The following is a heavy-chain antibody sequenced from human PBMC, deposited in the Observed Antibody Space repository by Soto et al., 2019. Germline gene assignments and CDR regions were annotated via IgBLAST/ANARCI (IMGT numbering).Heavy chain of an antibody. V-gene: IGHV2-70*13. CDR3: ARSIRGPRRFNGMDV. CDR2: IERDDDDK. CDR1: GFSLPSPGMC. D-gene: IGHD1-20*01. J-gene: IGHJ6*02. Sequence: SGPTLVNPTETLTVTCTFSGFSLPSPGMCVSWIRQSPGKALEWLALIERDDDDKYYSTSLKTRLTISKDTRKNQVVLTMANMDPADTATYYCARSIRGPRRFNGMDVWGQGTTVTVSS.